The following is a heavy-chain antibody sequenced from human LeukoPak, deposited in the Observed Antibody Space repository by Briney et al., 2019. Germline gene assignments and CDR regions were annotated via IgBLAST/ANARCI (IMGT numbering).Heavy chain of an antibody. V-gene: IGHV3-66*01. D-gene: IGHD3-3*01. J-gene: IGHJ4*02. CDR1: GFTVSSNY. CDR3: ARDSPDFWSGSPALHY. CDR2: IYSGGST. Sequence: GGSLRLSCAASGFTVSSNYMSWVRQAPGKGLEWVSVIYSGGSTYYADSGKGRFTISRDNSKNTLYLQMNSLRAADTAVYYCARDSPDFWSGSPALHYWGQGTLVTVSP.